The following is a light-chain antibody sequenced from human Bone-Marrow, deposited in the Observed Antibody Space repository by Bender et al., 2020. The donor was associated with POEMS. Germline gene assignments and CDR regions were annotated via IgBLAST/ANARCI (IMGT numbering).Light chain of an antibody. CDR2: QNN. CDR1: KLGDKN. CDR3: QVWDSNSDHLGV. Sequence: SYELTQPPSVSVSPGQTASITCSADKLGDKNVCWYQQKPGQSPILVMFQNNRRPSGIPERFSGSNSGNRATLTISGTQVMDEADYYCQVWDSNSDHLGVFGTGTKVTVL. J-gene: IGLJ1*01. V-gene: IGLV3-1*01.